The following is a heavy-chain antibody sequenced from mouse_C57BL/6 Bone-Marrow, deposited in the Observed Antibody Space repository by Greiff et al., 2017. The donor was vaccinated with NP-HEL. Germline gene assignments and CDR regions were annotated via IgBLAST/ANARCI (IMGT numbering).Heavy chain of an antibody. CDR2: IDPENGDT. CDR3: TTGGSSPYAMDY. Sequence: EVKLQESGAELVRPGASVKLSCTVSGFNIKDDYMHWVKQRPEQGLEWIGWIDPENGDTEYASKFQGKATITADTSSHTAYLQLSSLTSEDTAVYYCTTGGSSPYAMDYWGQGTSVTVSS. J-gene: IGHJ4*01. D-gene: IGHD1-1*01. V-gene: IGHV14-4*01. CDR1: GFNIKDDY.